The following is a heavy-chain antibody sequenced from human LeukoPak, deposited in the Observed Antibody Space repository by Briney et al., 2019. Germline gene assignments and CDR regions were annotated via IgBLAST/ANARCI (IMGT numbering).Heavy chain of an antibody. Sequence: PSETLSLTXTVSGGSISSYYWSWIRQTPGKGLEWIGYIYYSGSTNYNPSLKSRVTMSVDTSKNQFSLKLSSVTAADTAVYYCARAYCSSTSCYFDYWGQGTLVTVSS. CDR2: IYYSGST. D-gene: IGHD2-2*01. CDR1: GGSISSYY. CDR3: ARAYCSSTSCYFDY. V-gene: IGHV4-59*01. J-gene: IGHJ4*02.